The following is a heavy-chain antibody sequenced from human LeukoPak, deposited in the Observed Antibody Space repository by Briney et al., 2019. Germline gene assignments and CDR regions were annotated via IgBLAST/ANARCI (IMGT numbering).Heavy chain of an antibody. CDR2: ISYDGSNK. CDR1: GFTLSSYG. CDR3: AKLSWGLGYCSGGSCYSKDY. Sequence: GRSLRLSCAASGFTLSSYGMHWVGQAPGKGLEWVAVISYDGSNKYYADSVKGRFTISRDNSKNTLYLQMNSLRAEDTAVYYCAKLSWGLGYCSGGSCYSKDYWGQGALVTVSS. J-gene: IGHJ4*02. D-gene: IGHD2-15*01. V-gene: IGHV3-30*18.